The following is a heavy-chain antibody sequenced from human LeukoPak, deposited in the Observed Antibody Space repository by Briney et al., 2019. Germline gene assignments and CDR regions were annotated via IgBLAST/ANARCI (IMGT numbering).Heavy chain of an antibody. CDR2: ISSSSSYI. J-gene: IGHJ4*02. CDR3: ARRSPRGYFDY. D-gene: IGHD3-10*01. Sequence: GGSLSLSFAASGFTFSSYSMNWVRQAPGKGLEWVSSISSSSSYIYYADSVKGRFTIPRDNAKNSLYLQVNSLRAEDTAVYYCARRSPRGYFDYWGQGTLVTVSS. V-gene: IGHV3-21*01. CDR1: GFTFSSYS.